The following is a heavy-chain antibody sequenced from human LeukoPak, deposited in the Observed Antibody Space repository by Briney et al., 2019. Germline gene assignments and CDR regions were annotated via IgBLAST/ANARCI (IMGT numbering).Heavy chain of an antibody. Sequence: GESLRLSCVASGFTFSSYWMHWVRQAPGKGLVWVSRINSDGSSTSYADSVKGRFTISRDNSKNTLYLQMNSLRAEDTAVYYCAKARGDQYYYDSSGYWDYWGQGTLVTVSS. CDR3: AKARGDQYYYDSSGYWDY. D-gene: IGHD3-22*01. J-gene: IGHJ4*02. CDR1: GFTFSSYW. CDR2: INSDGSST. V-gene: IGHV3-74*01.